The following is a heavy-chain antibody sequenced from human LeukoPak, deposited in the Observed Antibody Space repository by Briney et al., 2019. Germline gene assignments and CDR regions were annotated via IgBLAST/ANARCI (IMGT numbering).Heavy chain of an antibody. Sequence: GGSLRLSCAASGLTFSSYAMNWVRQAPGKGLEWVSGISGSGGNTYYADSVKGRFTISRDNSKNTLYVQMNSLRAEDTAVYYWAKDGPCGGGGCSTLWYYYRDVWEKGTRVTVSS. CDR2: ISGSGGNT. V-gene: IGHV3-23*01. D-gene: IGHD2-2*01. J-gene: IGHJ6*03. CDR3: AKDGPCGGGGCSTLWYYYRDV. CDR1: GLTFSSYA.